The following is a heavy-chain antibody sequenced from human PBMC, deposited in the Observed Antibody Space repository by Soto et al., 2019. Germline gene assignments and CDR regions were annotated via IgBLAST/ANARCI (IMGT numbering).Heavy chain of an antibody. CDR3: TTGSVEGV. V-gene: IGHV3-15*07. Sequence: ESGGGFIYPGGSLRLSCAASGLTISNAWMNWVRQAPGKGLEWVGRIKTNTEGGTTDYAAAVKGRFTVSRDDSKNTLYLQMNSLITEDTAVYYGTTGSVEGVWGQGTTVTVSS. CDR1: GLTISNAW. CDR2: IKTNTEGGTT. D-gene: IGHD2-15*01. J-gene: IGHJ6*02.